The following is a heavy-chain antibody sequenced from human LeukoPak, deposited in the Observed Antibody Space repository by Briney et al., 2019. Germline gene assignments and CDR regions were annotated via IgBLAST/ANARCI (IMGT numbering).Heavy chain of an antibody. J-gene: IGHJ4*02. V-gene: IGHV3-7*01. CDR1: AFTISNYW. Sequence: GGSLTLAWAVAAFTISNYWMSWVRHAPGEGREWVATIKQDGSDEFYVDSVKGRFTTSRDSANNSLYLKMHSLRDDDAAAYYCARDLFDYRGQGTLVTVSS. CDR3: ARDLFDY. CDR2: IKQDGSDE.